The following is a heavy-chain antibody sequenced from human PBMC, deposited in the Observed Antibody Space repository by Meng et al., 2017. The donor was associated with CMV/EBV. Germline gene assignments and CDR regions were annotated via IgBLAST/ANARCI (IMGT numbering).Heavy chain of an antibody. CDR2: ISYDGSNK. D-gene: IGHD2-2*01. V-gene: IGHV3-30-3*01. Sequence: GGSLRLSCAASGFTFSSYAMHWVRQAPGKGLEWVAVISYDGSNKYYADSVKGRFTIPRDNSKNTLYLQMNSLRAEDTAVYYCARADDDHIVVVPAALNLWGQGTLVTVSS. CDR3: ARADDDHIVVVPAALNL. J-gene: IGHJ5*02. CDR1: GFTFSSYA.